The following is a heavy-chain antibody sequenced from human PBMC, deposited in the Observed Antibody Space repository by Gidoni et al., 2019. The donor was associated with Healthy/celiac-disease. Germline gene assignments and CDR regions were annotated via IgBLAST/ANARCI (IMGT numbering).Heavy chain of an antibody. CDR2: IIPIFGTA. CDR1: GGTFSSYA. V-gene: IGHV1-69*01. J-gene: IGHJ3*02. Sequence: QVQLVQSGAEVKKPGSSVKVSCQASGGTFSSYAISWVRPAPGQGLEWMGGIIPIFGTANYAQKFQGRVTITADESTSTAYMELSSLRSEDTAVYYCATKYSSSYHAFDIWGQGTMVTVSS. D-gene: IGHD6-6*01. CDR3: ATKYSSSYHAFDI.